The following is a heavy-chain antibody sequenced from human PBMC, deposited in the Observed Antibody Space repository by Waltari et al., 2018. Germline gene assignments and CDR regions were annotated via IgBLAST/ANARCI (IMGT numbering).Heavy chain of an antibody. CDR1: GGSIRGSSHY. D-gene: IGHD5-12*01. J-gene: IGHJ5*02. CDR3: ARHWKRNGYRFDP. Sequence: QLQLQESGPGLMKPSETLSLTRTVSGGSIRGSSHYWGWIRQSPGKGLEWIASIYYTGTTYYNPTLESRVTISGDTSKNRFSLRLSSVTAADTAVYYCARHWKRNGYRFDPWGQGTLVTVSS. V-gene: IGHV4-39*01. CDR2: IYYTGTT.